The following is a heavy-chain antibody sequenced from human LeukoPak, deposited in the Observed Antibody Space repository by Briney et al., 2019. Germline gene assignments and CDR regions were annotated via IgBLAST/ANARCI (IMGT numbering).Heavy chain of an antibody. D-gene: IGHD2-2*01. J-gene: IGHJ4*02. CDR3: TGSVVVPAAISYFDY. V-gene: IGHV4-39*01. Sequence: SETLSLTRTVDGPSISSSSYCWGWLRETRGKGLEGIVNIYYSSSTYYDPSLKSRITISVDTSKNLFSLKLSPVTAADTAVYYCTGSVVVPAAISYFDYWGQGTLVTASS. CDR1: GPSISSSSYC. CDR2: IYYSSST.